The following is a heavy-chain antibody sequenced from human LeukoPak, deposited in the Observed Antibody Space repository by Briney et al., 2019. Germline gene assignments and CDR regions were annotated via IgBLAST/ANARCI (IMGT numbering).Heavy chain of an antibody. V-gene: IGHV4-38-2*01. CDR3: ARPISSQGYFGVVID. D-gene: IGHD3-3*01. CDR2: IYHSGSP. J-gene: IGHJ4*02. Sequence: SETLCLTCAVSGYSISSASYWGWTRQPPGKGLEWIGNIYHSGSPYYNPSLKSRVTISVDTSKNQFSLKLSSVTAADTDVYYCARPISSQGYFGVVIDWGQGTLVTVSS. CDR1: GYSISSASY.